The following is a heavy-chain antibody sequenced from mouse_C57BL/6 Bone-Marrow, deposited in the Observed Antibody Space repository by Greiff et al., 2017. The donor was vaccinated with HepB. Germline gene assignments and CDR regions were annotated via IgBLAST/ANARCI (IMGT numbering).Heavy chain of an antibody. D-gene: IGHD1-2*01. Sequence: DVHLVESGGGLVKPGGSLKLSCAASGFTFSSYAMSWVRQTPEKRLEWVATISDGGSYTYYPDNVKGRFTISRDNAKNNLYLQMSHLKSEDTAMYYCARDEDGGFAYWGQGTLVTVSA. CDR2: ISDGGSYT. V-gene: IGHV5-4*01. CDR3: ARDEDGGFAY. CDR1: GFTFSSYA. J-gene: IGHJ3*01.